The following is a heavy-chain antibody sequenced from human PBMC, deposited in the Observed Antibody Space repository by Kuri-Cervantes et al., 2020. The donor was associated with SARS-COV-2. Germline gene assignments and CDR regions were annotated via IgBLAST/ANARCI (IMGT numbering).Heavy chain of an antibody. Sequence: SETLSLTCAVSGDPVSGYFWSWIRQPADKGLEWIGRIFTIGSTNYNPSLESRVTMSVDTSKNQVSLRLTSVTAADTAIYYCARDWNDYGYYWGQGILVTVSS. CDR2: IFTIGST. J-gene: IGHJ4*02. D-gene: IGHD4-17*01. CDR3: ARDWNDYGYY. CDR1: GDPVSGYF. V-gene: IGHV4-4*07.